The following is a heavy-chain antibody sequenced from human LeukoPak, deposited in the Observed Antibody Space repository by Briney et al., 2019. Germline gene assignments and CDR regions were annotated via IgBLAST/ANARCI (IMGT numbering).Heavy chain of an antibody. CDR1: GDTFNSYA. CDR3: AREACREMGLMWPRLGGQDCRYDH. J-gene: IGHJ4*02. V-gene: IGHV1-69*04. Sequence: STVTVSCMASGDTFNSYAIDWVRQAPGQGPEWMGRITPLLGIANYPQKFQGRVTITADESTTTGYMELSSLRSEDTAVYYCAREACREMGLMWPRLGGQDCRYDHWGQGTLVTVSS. D-gene: IGHD3-16*01. CDR2: ITPLLGIA.